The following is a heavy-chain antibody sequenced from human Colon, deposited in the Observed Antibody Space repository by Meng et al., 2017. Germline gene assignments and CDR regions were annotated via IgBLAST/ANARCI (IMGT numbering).Heavy chain of an antibody. CDR1: GGSIKSGGYH. V-gene: IGHV4-31*03. CDR3: ARDTLYGTDY. J-gene: IGHJ4*02. Sequence: QVHLHESCPGLVRPSDTLSLVCTVSGGSIKSGGYHWSWVRQHPGKGLEYIGFMSDSGTTDYNPSLRSRVSISDIGSSKNQFSLTLRSVTAADTATCFCARDTLYGTDYWGQGVLVTVSS. CDR2: MSDSGTT. D-gene: IGHD4-17*01.